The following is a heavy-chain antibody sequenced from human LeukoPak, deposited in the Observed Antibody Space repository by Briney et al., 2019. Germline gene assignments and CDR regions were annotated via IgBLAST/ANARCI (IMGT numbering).Heavy chain of an antibody. D-gene: IGHD3-10*01. V-gene: IGHV4-61*08. Sequence: SETLSLTCAVSGGSISSGGYSWSWIRQPPGKGLEWIGYIYYSGSTNYNPSLKSRVTISVDTSKNQFSLKLSSVTAADTAVCYCASSMVRGVYYFDYWGQGTLVTVSS. J-gene: IGHJ4*02. CDR1: GGSISSGGYS. CDR2: IYYSGST. CDR3: ASSMVRGVYYFDY.